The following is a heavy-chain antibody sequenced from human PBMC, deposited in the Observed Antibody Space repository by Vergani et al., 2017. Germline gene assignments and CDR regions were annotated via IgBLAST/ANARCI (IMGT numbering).Heavy chain of an antibody. Sequence: EVQLVESGGGLVKPGGSLRLSCAASGFTFSSYSMNWVRQAPGKGLEWVSSISSSSSYIYYADSVKGRFTISRDNAKNSLYLQMNSLRAEDTAVYYCANEGSANRIRGWLDHWGQGALVTVSS. CDR2: ISSSSSYI. J-gene: IGHJ4*02. V-gene: IGHV3-21*01. CDR1: GFTFSSYS. CDR3: ANEGSANRIRGWLDH. D-gene: IGHD3-10*01.